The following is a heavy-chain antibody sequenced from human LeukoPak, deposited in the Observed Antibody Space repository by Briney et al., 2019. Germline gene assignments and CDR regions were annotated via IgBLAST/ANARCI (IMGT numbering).Heavy chain of an antibody. J-gene: IGHJ4*02. V-gene: IGHV3-30-3*01. CDR3: ARDPILGPPDYFDY. Sequence: AGGSLRLSCAASGLTFNSYTMFWVRQAPGKGLEWVAVTSNDESIKYYADSVKGRFTISRDNSRDTLFLEMSSLRVEDTAVYYCARDPILGPPDYFDYWGRGTLVTVSS. CDR2: TSNDESIK. D-gene: IGHD1-14*01. CDR1: GLTFNSYT.